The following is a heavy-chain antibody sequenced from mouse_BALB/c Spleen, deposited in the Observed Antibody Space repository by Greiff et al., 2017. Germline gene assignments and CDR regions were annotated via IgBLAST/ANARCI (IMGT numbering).Heavy chain of an antibody. D-gene: IGHD2-4*01. CDR3: GRWITPDDSYAMDY. CDR2: INPYNGDT. CDR1: GYSFTGYF. Sequence: VQLKESGPELVKPGASVKISCKASGYSFTGYFMNWVKQSHGKSLERIGRINPYNGDTFYNQKFKGKATLTVDKSSSTAHMELLSLTSEDSAVYYCGRWITPDDSYAMDYWGQGTSVTVSS. J-gene: IGHJ4*01. V-gene: IGHV1-37*01.